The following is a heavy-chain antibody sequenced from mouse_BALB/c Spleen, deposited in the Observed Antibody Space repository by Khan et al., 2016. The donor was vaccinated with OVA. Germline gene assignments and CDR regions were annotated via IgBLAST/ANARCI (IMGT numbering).Heavy chain of an antibody. CDR1: GYTFTNFG. CDR3: ARTRCFSYTLAY. V-gene: IGHV9-3-1*01. Sequence: LVESGPELKQPGETVKISCKASGYTFTNFGMNWVKQAPGKGLEWMGWINTYTGEPTYADDFKGRFAFSMETSASTAYLQINNLKNEETAIYFCARTRCFSYTLAYWGQGTTVTVSS. J-gene: IGHJ4*01. CDR2: INTYTGEP.